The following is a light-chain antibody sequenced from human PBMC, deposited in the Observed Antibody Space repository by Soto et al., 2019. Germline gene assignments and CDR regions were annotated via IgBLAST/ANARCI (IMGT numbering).Light chain of an antibody. CDR2: DAS. Sequence: EIVMTQSPATLSVSPGERATLSCRASHSVSSYLAWYQQKPGQAPRLLIYDASNRATGIPARFSGSGSGTEFALTVSSLQSEDFAVYYCQQYIKWPITFGQGTRLEIK. V-gene: IGKV3D-15*01. CDR3: QQYIKWPIT. CDR1: HSVSSY. J-gene: IGKJ5*01.